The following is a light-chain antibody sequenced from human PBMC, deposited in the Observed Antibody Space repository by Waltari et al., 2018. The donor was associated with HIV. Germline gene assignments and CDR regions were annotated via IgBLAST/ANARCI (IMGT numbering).Light chain of an antibody. CDR3: AAWDASLSAWV. J-gene: IGLJ3*02. CDR1: RSNIGSNY. Sequence: QSVLTQPPSASGTPGQRVTISCSGSRSNIGSNYVYWYQQLPGTAPKLLIYMNNQRPSGVPDRFSGSKSGTSASLAISGLRSEDEADYYCAAWDASLSAWVFGGGTKLTVL. CDR2: MNN. V-gene: IGLV1-47*01.